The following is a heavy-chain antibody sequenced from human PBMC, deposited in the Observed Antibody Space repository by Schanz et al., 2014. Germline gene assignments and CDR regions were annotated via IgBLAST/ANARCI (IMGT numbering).Heavy chain of an antibody. V-gene: IGHV3-23*01. CDR3: AKEKEEVAADGSFFDY. CDR1: GFTFSTYA. Sequence: EVKLLESGGHLVQPGGSMRLSCVASGFTFSTYAMSWVRQAPGKGPEWVSSLTGSGGGTYYADSVRGRFAISRDNSKNTLYLQMNSLRAEDTAVYYCAKEKEEVAADGSFFDYWGQGTLVTVSS. D-gene: IGHD6-13*01. J-gene: IGHJ4*02. CDR2: LTGSGGGT.